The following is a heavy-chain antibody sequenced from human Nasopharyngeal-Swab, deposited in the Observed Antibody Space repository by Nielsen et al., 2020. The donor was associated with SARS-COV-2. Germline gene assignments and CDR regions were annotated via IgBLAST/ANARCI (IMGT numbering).Heavy chain of an antibody. CDR1: GFTFDDYA. CDR3: AKASPYDYYDSSGYLGDYFDY. D-gene: IGHD3-22*01. V-gene: IGHV3-9*01. CDR2: ISWNSGSI. J-gene: IGHJ4*02. Sequence: SLKISCAASGFTFDDYAMHWVRQAPGKGLEWVSGISWNSGSIGYADSVKGRFTISRDNAKNSLYLQMSSLRAEDTALYYCAKASPYDYYDSSGYLGDYFDYWGQGTLVTVSS.